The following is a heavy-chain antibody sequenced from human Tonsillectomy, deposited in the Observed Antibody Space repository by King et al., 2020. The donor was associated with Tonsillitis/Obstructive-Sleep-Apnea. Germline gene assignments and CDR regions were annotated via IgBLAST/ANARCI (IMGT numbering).Heavy chain of an antibody. J-gene: IGHJ4*02. D-gene: IGHD3-10*01. V-gene: IGHV3-30*04. CDR1: GFIFSTYA. CDR2: ISYDGSSK. Sequence: VQLVESGGGVVQPGRSLRLSCAASGFIFSTYAMHWVRQAPGKGLEWVALISYDGSSKYYADSVKGPFTISRDNSKNTLYLQMNSLRAEDTAVYYCARDTWSGARGVTPFKMWVVWGRGTLVTVSA. CDR3: ARDTWSGARGVTPFKMWVV.